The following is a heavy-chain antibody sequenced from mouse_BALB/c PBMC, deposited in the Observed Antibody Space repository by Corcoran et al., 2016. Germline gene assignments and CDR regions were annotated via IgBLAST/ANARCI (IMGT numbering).Heavy chain of an antibody. CDR1: GFNIKDTY. J-gene: IGHJ4*01. V-gene: IGHV14-3*02. Sequence: EVRLQQSGAELVKPGASVKLSCTASGFNIKDTYMHWVKQRPEQGLEWIGRIDPANGNTKYDPKFQGKATITADTSSNTAYLQLSSLTSEDTAVYYCARRAARARYYAMDYWGQGTSVTVSS. CDR2: IDPANGNT. CDR3: ARRAARARYYAMDY. D-gene: IGHD3-1*01.